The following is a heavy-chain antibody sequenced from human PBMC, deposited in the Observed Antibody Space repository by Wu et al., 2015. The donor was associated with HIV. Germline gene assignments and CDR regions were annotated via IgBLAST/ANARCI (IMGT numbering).Heavy chain of an antibody. CDR3: ARRRRNWNDEEHYFDF. D-gene: IGHD1-1*01. V-gene: IGHV1-18*01. CDR2: ISTYNGNT. Sequence: QVQLVQSGAEVKKPGASVKVSCKPSGYTFSNFGIAWVRQAPGQGLEWLGWISTYNGNTNYAQKLQDRVTLTKDTSTSTAYMELRSLRSDDTAVYFCARRRRNWNDEEHYFDFWGQGTLVTVSS. CDR1: GYTFSNFG. J-gene: IGHJ4*02.